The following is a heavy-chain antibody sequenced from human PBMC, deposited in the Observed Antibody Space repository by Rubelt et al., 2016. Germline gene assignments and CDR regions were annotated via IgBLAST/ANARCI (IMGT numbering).Heavy chain of an antibody. CDR3: ARESGAHFDC. V-gene: IGHV3-30*03. D-gene: IGHD1-26*01. J-gene: IGHJ4*02. CDR2: ISIDGSDK. Sequence: QVQLVESGGGVVQPGRSLRLSCATSGFTLGSFGMHWVRQPPGKGLEWVAVISIDGSDKYYADSVTVRFTISRDNSKNTLYLQMSSLRPEDTAVYYCARESGAHFDCWGQGTLVTVSS. CDR1: GFTLGSFG.